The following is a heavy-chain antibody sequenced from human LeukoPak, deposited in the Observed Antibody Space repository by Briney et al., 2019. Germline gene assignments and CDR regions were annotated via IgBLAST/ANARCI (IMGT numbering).Heavy chain of an antibody. CDR2: IYYSGST. V-gene: IGHV4-59*01. D-gene: IGHD6-6*01. CDR1: GGSISSYY. J-gene: IGHJ4*02. CDR3: ARASAARHFDY. Sequence: PSETLSLTCTVSGGSISSYYWSWIRQPPGKGLEWIGYIYYSGSTNYNPSLKSRVTISVDTSKNQFSLKLSSVTAADTAVYYCARASAARHFDYWGQGTPVTVSS.